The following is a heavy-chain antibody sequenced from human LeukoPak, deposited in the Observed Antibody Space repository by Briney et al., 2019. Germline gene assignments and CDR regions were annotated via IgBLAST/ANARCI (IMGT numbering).Heavy chain of an antibody. CDR2: IYYSGST. CDR1: GGSISSGDYY. J-gene: IGHJ4*02. CDR3: ARLSSRSYLDY. Sequence: PSETLSLTCTVSGGSISSGDYYWSWIRQPPGKGLEWIGYIYYSGSTYYNPSLKSRVTISVDTSKNQFSLKLSSVTAADTAVYYCARLSSRSYLDYWGQGTLVTVSS. V-gene: IGHV4-30-4*08.